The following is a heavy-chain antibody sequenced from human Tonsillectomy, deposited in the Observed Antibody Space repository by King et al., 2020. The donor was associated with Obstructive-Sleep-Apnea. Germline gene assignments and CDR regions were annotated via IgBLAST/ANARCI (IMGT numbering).Heavy chain of an antibody. V-gene: IGHV3-9*01. CDR2: ISWNSGNI. CDR1: GFTFDDYA. J-gene: IGHJ6*02. D-gene: IGHD6-25*01. CDR3: AKDMRLNYYYGMDV. Sequence: EVQLVESGGGLVQPGRSLRLSCAASGFTFDDYAMHWVRQAPGAGLEWVSSISWNSGNIGYADSVKGRFTISRDNAKNSLYLHMNSLRAEDTALYYCAKDMRLNYYYGMDVWGQGTTVTVSS.